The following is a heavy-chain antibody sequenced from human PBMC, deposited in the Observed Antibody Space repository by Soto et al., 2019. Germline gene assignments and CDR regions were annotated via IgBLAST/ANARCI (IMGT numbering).Heavy chain of an antibody. Sequence: QVHLVQSGGEVKKPGAAVKVSCKASGYTFNRHGITWVRQAPGQGLEWMGWISGYNGDINYEQKFQGRVTLSSDTLTSTVYLDLKILRFDDTAVYYCARVRIVGAREIDFCGQGTMVTVSS. CDR1: GYTFNRHG. D-gene: IGHD1-26*01. CDR3: ARVRIVGAREIDF. CDR2: ISGYNGDI. J-gene: IGHJ4*02. V-gene: IGHV1-18*04.